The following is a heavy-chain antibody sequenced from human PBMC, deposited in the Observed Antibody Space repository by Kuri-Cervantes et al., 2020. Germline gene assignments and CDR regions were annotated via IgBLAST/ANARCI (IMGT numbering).Heavy chain of an antibody. CDR2: IKQDGSEK. CDR1: GFTFSSYW. CDR3: ARQEKGIVATYRHYYYYGMDV. D-gene: IGHD5-12*01. Sequence: GESLKISCAASGFTFSSYWMSWVRQAPGKGLEWVANIKQDGSEKYYVDSVKGRFTISRDNAKNSLYLQMNSLRAEDTAVYYCARQEKGIVATYRHYYYYGMDVWGQGTTVTVSS. J-gene: IGHJ6*02. V-gene: IGHV3-7*01.